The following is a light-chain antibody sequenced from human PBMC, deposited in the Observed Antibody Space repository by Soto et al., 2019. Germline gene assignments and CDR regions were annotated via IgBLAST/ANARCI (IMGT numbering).Light chain of an antibody. J-gene: IGKJ1*01. CDR1: QAINNY. CDR3: QHYGGMWT. Sequence: DIQMTQSPSSLSASVGDRVTITCQASQAINNYLHWYQQKPGKAPKILIYDASNLEKGAPSRFSGSGSGTEFILTIGSLQPDDFATYYCQHYGGMWTFGQGTKVDIK. CDR2: DAS. V-gene: IGKV1-33*01.